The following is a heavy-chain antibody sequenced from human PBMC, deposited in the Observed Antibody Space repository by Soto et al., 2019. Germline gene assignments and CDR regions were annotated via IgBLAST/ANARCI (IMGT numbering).Heavy chain of an antibody. J-gene: IGHJ5*02. CDR3: ATLPKYCSGGSCYSSPNWFDP. CDR2: FDPEDGET. D-gene: IGHD2-15*01. Sequence: GASVKVSCKVSGYTLTELSMHWVRQAPGKGLAWMGGFDPEDGETIYAQKFQGRVTMTEDTSTDTAYMELSSLRSEDTAVYYCATLPKYCSGGSCYSSPNWFDPWGQGTLVTVSS. CDR1: GYTLTELS. V-gene: IGHV1-24*01.